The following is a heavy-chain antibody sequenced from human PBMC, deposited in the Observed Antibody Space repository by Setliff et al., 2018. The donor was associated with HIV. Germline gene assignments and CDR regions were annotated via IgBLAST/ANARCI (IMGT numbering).Heavy chain of an antibody. CDR3: ARDLSAYYGSGSYRAFDI. J-gene: IGHJ3*02. CDR1: GFTFTSYW. CDR2: INQDGSEK. V-gene: IGHV3-7*01. Sequence: GSLRLSCAASGFTFTSYWMIWVRQAPGKGLEWVANINQDGSEKNYVDSVKGRFTISRDNAKNSLYLQMDSLRVEDTTVYYCARDLSAYYGSGSYRAFDIWGQGTMVTVSS. D-gene: IGHD3-10*01.